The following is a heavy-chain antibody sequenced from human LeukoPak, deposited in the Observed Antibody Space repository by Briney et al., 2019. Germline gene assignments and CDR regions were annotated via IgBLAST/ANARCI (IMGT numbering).Heavy chain of an antibody. CDR3: AREPYSSCWYFSYYFDY. CDR1: GFTFSNYA. J-gene: IGHJ4*02. D-gene: IGHD6-19*01. V-gene: IGHV3-30-3*01. CDR2: ISYDGSNK. Sequence: GGSLRLSCAASGFTFSNYAMHWVRQAPGKGLEWVAVISYDGSNKYYADSVKGRFTISRDNSKNTLYLQMNSLRAEDTAVYYCAREPYSSCWYFSYYFDYWGQGTLVTVSS.